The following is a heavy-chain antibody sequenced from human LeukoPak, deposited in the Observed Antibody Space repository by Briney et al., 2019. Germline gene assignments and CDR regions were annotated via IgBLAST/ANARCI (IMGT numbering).Heavy chain of an antibody. V-gene: IGHV3-11*04. CDR1: GFTFSDYY. J-gene: IGHJ4*02. Sequence: GGSLRLSCAASGFTFSDYYMSWIRQAPGKGLEWVSYISSSGSTIYYADSVKGRFTISRDNAKNSLYLQMNSLRAEDTAVYYCARVWNYDILTGYYPTTAFDYWGQGTLVTVSS. D-gene: IGHD3-9*01. CDR2: ISSSGSTI. CDR3: ARVWNYDILTGYYPTTAFDY.